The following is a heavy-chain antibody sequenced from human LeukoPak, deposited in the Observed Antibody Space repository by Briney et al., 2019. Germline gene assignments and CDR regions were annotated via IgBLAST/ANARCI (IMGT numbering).Heavy chain of an antibody. CDR3: ARNLWFGESTDAFNI. Sequence: ASVKVPCKASGYTFTGYYMHWVRQAPGQGLEWMGWINPNSGGTNYAQKFQGRVTMTRDTSISTAYMELSRLRSDDTAMYYCARNLWFGESTDAFNIWGQGTMVTVSS. D-gene: IGHD3-10*01. V-gene: IGHV1-2*02. CDR1: GYTFTGYY. CDR2: INPNSGGT. J-gene: IGHJ3*02.